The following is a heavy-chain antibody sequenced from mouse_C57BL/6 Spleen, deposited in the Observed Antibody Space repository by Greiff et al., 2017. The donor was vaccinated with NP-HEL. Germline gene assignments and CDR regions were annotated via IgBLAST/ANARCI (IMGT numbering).Heavy chain of an antibody. CDR1: GYTFTSYG. V-gene: IGHV1-81*01. D-gene: IGHD1-1*01. CDR2: IYPRSGNT. Sequence: QVQLQQSGAELVRPGASVKLSCKASGYTFTSYGISWVQQRPGQGLEWIGEIYPRSGNTYYYEKFKGKATLTADKSSTTASMELRSRTSTDSAVYFCARRPDNYGNAMDYWGQGTSVTVSS. CDR3: ARRPDNYGNAMDY. J-gene: IGHJ4*01.